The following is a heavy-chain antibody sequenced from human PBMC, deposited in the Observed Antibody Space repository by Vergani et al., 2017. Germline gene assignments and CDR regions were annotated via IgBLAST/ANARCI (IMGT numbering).Heavy chain of an antibody. V-gene: IGHV3-21*01. CDR2: ISSSSSYI. CDR1: GFTFRSYS. CDR3: AAGADYDFWSGYPIIYGMDV. Sequence: EVQLVESGGGLVKPGGSLRLSCAASGFTFRSYSMNWVRQAPGKGLEWVSSISSSSSYIYYADSVKGRFTISRDNGKNAVYLQMNSLRAEDTAVYYCAAGADYDFWSGYPIIYGMDVWGQGP. D-gene: IGHD3-3*01. J-gene: IGHJ6*02.